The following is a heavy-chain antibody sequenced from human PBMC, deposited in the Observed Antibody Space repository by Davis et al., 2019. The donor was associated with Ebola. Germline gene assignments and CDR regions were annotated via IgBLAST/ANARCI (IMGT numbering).Heavy chain of an antibody. J-gene: IGHJ4*02. V-gene: IGHV3-21*01. Sequence: GESLKISCAVSSNYNMNWVRQAPGKGLEWVSSISSSSSYIQYADSVKGRFTISRDNSKNTLYLQMSSLRPEDTAVYYCARDRGILRLVGDYYFDYWGQGTLVTVSS. D-gene: IGHD3-10*01. CDR3: ARDRGILRLVGDYYFDY. CDR2: ISSSSSYI. CDR1: SNYN.